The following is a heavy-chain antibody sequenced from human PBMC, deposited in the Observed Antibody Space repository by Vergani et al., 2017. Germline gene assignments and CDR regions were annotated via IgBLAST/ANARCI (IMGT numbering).Heavy chain of an antibody. CDR1: GGSFSGYY. V-gene: IGHV4-34*01. CDR3: ATLSPGTYYYGSGDWFDP. D-gene: IGHD3-10*01. CDR2: INHSGST. J-gene: IGHJ5*02. Sequence: QVQLQPWGAGLLKPSEPLSLTCAVYGGSFSGYYWSWIRQPPGKGLEWIGEINHSGSTNYNPSLKSRVTISVDTSKNQFSLKLSSVTAADTAVYYCATLSPGTYYYGSGDWFDPWGQGTLVTVSS.